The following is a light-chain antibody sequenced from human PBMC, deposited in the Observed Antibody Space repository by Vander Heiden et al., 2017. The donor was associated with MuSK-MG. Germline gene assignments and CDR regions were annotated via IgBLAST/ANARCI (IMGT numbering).Light chain of an antibody. CDR1: SSDVGGYNY. J-gene: IGLJ1*01. V-gene: IGLV2-14*01. CDR3: SSYTSSSTFYV. Sequence: QSALTQPASVSGSSRQSYTISCTGTSSDVGGYNYVSWYQQHPGKAPKLMIYDVSNRPSGVSNRFSGSKSGNTASLTISGLQAEDEADYYCSSYTSSSTFYVFGTGTKVTVL. CDR2: DVS.